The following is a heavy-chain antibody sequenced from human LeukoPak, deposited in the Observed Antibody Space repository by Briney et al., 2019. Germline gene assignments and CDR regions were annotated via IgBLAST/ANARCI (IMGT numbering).Heavy chain of an antibody. V-gene: IGHV3-48*04. Sequence: GGSLRLSCAASGFTFSSYSMNWVRQAPGKGLEWVSYISSSSSTIYYADSVKGRFTISRDNARNSLYLQMNSLRAEDTAVYYCARDGSYDFWSGYYYYYYYMDVWGKGTTVTVSS. CDR3: ARDGSYDFWSGYYYYYYYMDV. J-gene: IGHJ6*03. CDR2: ISSSSSTI. D-gene: IGHD3-3*01. CDR1: GFTFSSYS.